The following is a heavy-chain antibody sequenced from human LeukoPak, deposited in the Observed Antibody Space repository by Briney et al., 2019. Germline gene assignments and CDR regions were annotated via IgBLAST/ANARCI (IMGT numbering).Heavy chain of an antibody. CDR1: GFTFSSYE. V-gene: IGHV3-48*03. J-gene: IGHJ3*02. Sequence: GGSLRLSCAASGFTFSSYEMNWVRQAPGKGLEWVSYISSSGSTIYYADSVKGRFTISRDNAKNSLYLQMNSLRAEDTAVYYCARDSSGGSWIDAFDIWGQGTTVTVSS. CDR2: ISSSGSTI. D-gene: IGHD2-15*01. CDR3: ARDSSGGSWIDAFDI.